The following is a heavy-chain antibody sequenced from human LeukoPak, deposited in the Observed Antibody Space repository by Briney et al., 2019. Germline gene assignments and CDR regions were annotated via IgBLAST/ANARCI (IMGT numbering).Heavy chain of an antibody. D-gene: IGHD6-19*01. Sequence: GGSLILSCAASGFTFDDYAMHWVRQAPGKGLEWVSLISGDGGSTYYADSVKGRFTISRDNSKNSLYLQMNSLGTEDTALYYCAKGIASYSSGWYGGVFDYWGQGTLVTVSS. CDR1: GFTFDDYA. CDR2: ISGDGGST. CDR3: AKGIASYSSGWYGGVFDY. V-gene: IGHV3-43*02. J-gene: IGHJ4*02.